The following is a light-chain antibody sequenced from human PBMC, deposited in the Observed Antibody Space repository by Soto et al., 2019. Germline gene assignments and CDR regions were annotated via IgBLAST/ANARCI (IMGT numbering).Light chain of an antibody. Sequence: EIALTQSPGTLSLSPGERATLSCRASQSVSSSYLAWYQQKPGQAPRLLIYGASSRATGIPDRFSGSGSGTDFTLTISRQDPEDFAVYYCQQYVSSQTLGQWTKVEIK. J-gene: IGKJ1*01. V-gene: IGKV3-20*01. CDR2: GAS. CDR1: QSVSSSY. CDR3: QQYVSSQT.